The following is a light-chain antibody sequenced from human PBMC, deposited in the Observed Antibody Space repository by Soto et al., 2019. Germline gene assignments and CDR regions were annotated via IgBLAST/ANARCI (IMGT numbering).Light chain of an antibody. J-gene: IGLJ2*01. V-gene: IGLV3-21*02. CDR1: NIGSKS. CDR3: QVWDSSSDLHVV. Sequence: ELTQPPSVSVAPGQTARITCGGNNIGSKSVHWYQQKPGQAPVLVVYDDSDRPSGITERFSGSNSANTATLTISRVEAGDEADYYCQVWDSSSDLHVVFGGGTKLTVL. CDR2: DDS.